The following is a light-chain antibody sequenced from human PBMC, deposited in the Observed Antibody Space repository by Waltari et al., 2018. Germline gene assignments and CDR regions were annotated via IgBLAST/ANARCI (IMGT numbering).Light chain of an antibody. CDR1: QCVGSN. CDR3: QHYDNWPPSYT. CDR2: AAY. Sequence: ETMMTQSPGTLSVSPGQRATLSCRASQCVGSNLAWYQQKPGPAPRLPSYAAYTRATGIPTRFAGSASGTEFTLTISSLQSEDFAVYYCQHYDNWPPSYTFGRGTKLEIE. V-gene: IGKV3-15*01. J-gene: IGKJ2*01.